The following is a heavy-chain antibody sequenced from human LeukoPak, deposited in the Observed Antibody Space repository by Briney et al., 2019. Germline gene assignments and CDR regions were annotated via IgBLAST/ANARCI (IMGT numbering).Heavy chain of an antibody. CDR1: GLTFSNYA. D-gene: IGHD4-17*01. Sequence: GGSLRLSCVASGLTFSNYAMTWVRQTPGKGLEWVSSISGSGDGTSYADSVKGRFTLSRDNSKNTLFLHMDSLRADDTAVYYCSKDPNGDYVGAFDMWGPGTMVTASS. CDR3: SKDPNGDYVGAFDM. CDR2: ISGSGDGT. J-gene: IGHJ3*02. V-gene: IGHV3-23*01.